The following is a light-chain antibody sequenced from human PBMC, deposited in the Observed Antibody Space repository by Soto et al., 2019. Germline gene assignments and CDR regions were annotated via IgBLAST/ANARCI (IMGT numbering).Light chain of an antibody. J-gene: IGLJ2*01. CDR2: LNSDGSH. V-gene: IGLV4-69*01. CDR3: QTWGTGIVI. Sequence: QAVLTQSPSASASLGASVKLTCTLSSGHSSDAIAWHQQQPEKGPRFLMNLNSDGSHTKGDGIPDRFSGSSSGAERYLTISSRQSADEADYYCQTWGTGIVIFGGGTKLTVL. CDR1: SGHSSDA.